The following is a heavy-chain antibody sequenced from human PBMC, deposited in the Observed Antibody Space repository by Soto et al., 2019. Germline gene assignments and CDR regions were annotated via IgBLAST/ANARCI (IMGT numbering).Heavy chain of an antibody. CDR2: INAGNGNT. J-gene: IGHJ4*02. CDR1: GYTFTSYA. V-gene: IGHV1-3*01. CDR3: ARDKPEVYSGYDPGAY. Sequence: GASVKVSCKASGYTFTSYAMHWVRQAPGQRLEWMGWINAGNGNTKYSQKFQGRVTITRDTSASTAYMELSSLRSEDTAVYYCARDKPEVYSGYDPGAYWGQGTLVTVSS. D-gene: IGHD5-12*01.